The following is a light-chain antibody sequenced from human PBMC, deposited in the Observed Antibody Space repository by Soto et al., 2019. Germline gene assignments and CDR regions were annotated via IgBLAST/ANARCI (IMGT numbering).Light chain of an antibody. V-gene: IGKV3-11*01. J-gene: IGKJ2*01. CDR2: DAS. CDR1: QSVSSY. Sequence: EIVLTQSPATLSLSPGERATLSCRASQSVSSYLAWYQQKPGQAPRLLIYDASNRATGIPGRFSGSGSGTDFTLTITSLEPEDFAVYYCQQRSNWPPYTFGQGTKVDIK. CDR3: QQRSNWPPYT.